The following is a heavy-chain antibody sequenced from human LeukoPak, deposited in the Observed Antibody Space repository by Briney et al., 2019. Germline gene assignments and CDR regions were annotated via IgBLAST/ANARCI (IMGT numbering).Heavy chain of an antibody. CDR3: SRDSLSSCGGDCYSGLDV. D-gene: IGHD2-21*02. CDR2: IKSDGSST. V-gene: IGHV3-74*01. CDR1: GFTFSNYW. J-gene: IGHJ6*02. Sequence: GGSLRLSCAASGFTFSNYWMHWVRQAPGEALMWVSRIKSDGSSTTYADSVKGRFTFSRDNAKNTLYLQMNSLRAEDTAVYYCSRDSLSSCGGDCYSGLDVWGQGTTVTVSS.